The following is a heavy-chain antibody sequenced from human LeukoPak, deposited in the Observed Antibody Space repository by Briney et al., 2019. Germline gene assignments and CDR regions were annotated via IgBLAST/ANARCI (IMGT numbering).Heavy chain of an antibody. CDR1: GFTFSSYA. CDR3: ARDRYYDFWSGYSGDLDY. Sequence: GGSLRLSCAASGFTFSSYAMHWVRQAPGKGLEWVAVISYVGSNKYYADSVKGRFTISRDNSKNTLYLQMNSLRAEDTAVYYCARDRYYDFWSGYSGDLDYWGQGTLVTVSS. J-gene: IGHJ4*02. CDR2: ISYVGSNK. V-gene: IGHV3-30-3*01. D-gene: IGHD3-3*01.